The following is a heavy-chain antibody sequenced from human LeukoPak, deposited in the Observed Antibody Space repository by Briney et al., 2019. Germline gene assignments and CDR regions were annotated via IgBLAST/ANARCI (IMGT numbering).Heavy chain of an antibody. Sequence: GGSLRLSCAASGFILSNYAMYWVRQAPGKGLEWVALIWYDGSNTSYGDSVKGRFTISRDNSKNTLYLQMTSLRAEDTAVYYCARAHSTYYYDSSGYCFDYWGQGTLVTVSS. V-gene: IGHV3-33*01. D-gene: IGHD3-22*01. CDR3: ARAHSTYYYDSSGYCFDY. CDR2: IWYDGSNT. CDR1: GFILSNYA. J-gene: IGHJ4*02.